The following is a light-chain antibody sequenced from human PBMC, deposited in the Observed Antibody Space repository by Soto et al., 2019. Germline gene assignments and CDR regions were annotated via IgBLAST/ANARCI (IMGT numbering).Light chain of an antibody. Sequence: IVMTQSAAXLSVFPGERGTVHCRARGSVRIYLDWYDQKPGKAARLLXDCASTRAKGTPARCSCSASVTDFTPTISRLEPEDFAVYFGQQYSDLPMTFGQGTRLEIK. V-gene: IGKV3-15*01. CDR2: CAS. CDR3: QQYSDLPMT. J-gene: IGKJ5*01. CDR1: GSVRIY.